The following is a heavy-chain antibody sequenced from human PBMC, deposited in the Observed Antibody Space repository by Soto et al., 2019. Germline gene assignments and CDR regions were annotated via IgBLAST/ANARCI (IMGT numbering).Heavy chain of an antibody. J-gene: IGHJ6*02. D-gene: IGHD2-21*02. CDR2: IYYSGST. V-gene: IGHV4-59*12. Sequence: SETLSLTCTVSGASISSYYWSWIRQPPGKGLEWIGYIYYSGSTNYNPSLKSRVTISADTSKNQFSLRLSSVTAADTAMYHCARDLWGYCGADCYPLDVWGQGTTVTVS. CDR3: ARDLWGYCGADCYPLDV. CDR1: GASISSYY.